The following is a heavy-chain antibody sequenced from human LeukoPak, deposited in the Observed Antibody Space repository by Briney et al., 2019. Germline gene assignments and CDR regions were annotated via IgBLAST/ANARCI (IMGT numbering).Heavy chain of an antibody. CDR2: ISGSGGNT. CDR1: GFTFSSYV. V-gene: IGHV3-23*01. J-gene: IGHJ4*02. CDR3: AKVRVVRGVYFPYDY. Sequence: PGGSLRLSCAASGFTFSSYVMNWVRQAPGKGLEWVSAISGSGGNTYYADSVKGRFTISRDNSKNTLYLQMNSLRAEDTAVYYCAKVRVVRGVYFPYDYWGQGTLVTVSS. D-gene: IGHD3-10*01.